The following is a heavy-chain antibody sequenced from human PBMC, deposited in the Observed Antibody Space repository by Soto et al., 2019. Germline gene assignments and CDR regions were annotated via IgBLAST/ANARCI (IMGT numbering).Heavy chain of an antibody. CDR1: GYSFTSYW. Sequence: GESLKISCKGSGYSFTSYWISWVRQMPGKGLEWMGRIDPSDSYTNYSPSFQGHVTISADKSISTAYLQWSSLKASDTAMYYCAARFSSGWSYYYYMDVWGKGTTVTVSS. CDR3: AARFSSGWSYYYYMDV. CDR2: IDPSDSYT. J-gene: IGHJ6*03. D-gene: IGHD6-19*01. V-gene: IGHV5-10-1*01.